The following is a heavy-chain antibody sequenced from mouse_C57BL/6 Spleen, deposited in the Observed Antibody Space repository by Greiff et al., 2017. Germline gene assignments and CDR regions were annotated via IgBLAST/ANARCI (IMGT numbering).Heavy chain of an antibody. CDR2: ISSGSSTI. CDR1: GFTFSDYG. V-gene: IGHV5-17*01. CDR3: AMGFRGYFDV. Sequence: EVMLVESGGGLVKPGGSLKLSCAASGFTFSDYGMNWVRQAPEKGLEWVAYISSGSSTIYYADTVKGRFTISRDNPKNTLFLQMTSLRSQDTAMYSCAMGFRGYFDVWGTGTPFTVSS. J-gene: IGHJ1*03.